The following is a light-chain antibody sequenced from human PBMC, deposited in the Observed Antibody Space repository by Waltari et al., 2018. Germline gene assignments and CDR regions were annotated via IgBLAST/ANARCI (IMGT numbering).Light chain of an antibody. CDR1: SSILGSNT. CDR3: AAWDDSLNGPV. Sequence: QSVLTQPSSASATHGQRVTISCSGSSSILGSNTVNRYLQLPGTAPNLLIYRNDQRPSGVPDRFSGSKSGTSASLAISGLQSEDEADYYCAAWDDSLNGPVFGGGTKLTVV. V-gene: IGLV1-44*01. J-gene: IGLJ3*02. CDR2: RND.